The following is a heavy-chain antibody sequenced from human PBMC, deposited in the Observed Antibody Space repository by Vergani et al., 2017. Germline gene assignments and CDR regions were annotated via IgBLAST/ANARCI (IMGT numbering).Heavy chain of an antibody. CDR2: ISYDGSNK. J-gene: IGHJ4*02. V-gene: IGHV3-30-3*01. D-gene: IGHD2/OR15-2a*01. CDR3: AREERSNTSPFVGD. CDR1: GFTFSSYA. Sequence: QVQLVESGGGVVQPGRSLRLSCAAPGFTFSSYAMHWVRQAPGKGLEWVAVISYDGSNKYYADSVKGRFTISRDNSKNTVYLQMNSLKAEDRATYYCAREERSNTSPFVGDWGQGTLVTV.